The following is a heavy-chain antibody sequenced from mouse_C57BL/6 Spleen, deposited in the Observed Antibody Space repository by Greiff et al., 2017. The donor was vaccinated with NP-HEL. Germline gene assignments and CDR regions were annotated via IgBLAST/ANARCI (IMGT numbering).Heavy chain of an antibody. CDR2: IHPNSGST. CDR1: GYTFTSYW. D-gene: IGHD2-1*01. V-gene: IGHV1-64*01. Sequence: QVQLQQPGAELVKPGASVKLSCKASGYTFTSYWMHWVKQRPGQGLEWIGMIHPNSGSTNYNETFKSKATLTVDKTSSTAYMQLSSLTSEDSAVCDCAEGNNVGYAMDYWGQGTSVTVSS. CDR3: AEGNNVGYAMDY. J-gene: IGHJ4*01.